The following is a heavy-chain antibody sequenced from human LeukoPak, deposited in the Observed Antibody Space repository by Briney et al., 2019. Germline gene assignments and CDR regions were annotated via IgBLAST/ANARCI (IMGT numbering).Heavy chain of an antibody. V-gene: IGHV4-59*08. Sequence: PSETLSLTCTVSGGSIISYYWSWIRPPPGKGLEWIGYIYYSGSTNYNPSLKSRVTISVDTSKNQFSLKLSSVTAADTAVYYCARRKAYSSGYDYWGQGTLVTVSS. CDR2: IYYSGST. CDR1: GGSIISYY. D-gene: IGHD6-19*01. J-gene: IGHJ4*02. CDR3: ARRKAYSSGYDY.